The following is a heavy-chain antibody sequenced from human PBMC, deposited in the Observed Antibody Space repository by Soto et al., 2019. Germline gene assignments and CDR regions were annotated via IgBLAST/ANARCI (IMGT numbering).Heavy chain of an antibody. V-gene: IGHV4-31*03. CDR3: ARDLGSEQWFFDN. CDR1: GASVSGDGSY. J-gene: IGHJ4*02. Sequence: QVQLQESGPGLVKPSQTLSLTCLVSGASVSGDGSYCSWIRQHPGKGLEFIAYIHNSGSTYSNPSLENRVAMSIDTSKNQFSLRLSSVTAADSAVYFCARDLGSEQWFFDNWGQGILVTVSS. D-gene: IGHD6-19*01. CDR2: IHNSGST.